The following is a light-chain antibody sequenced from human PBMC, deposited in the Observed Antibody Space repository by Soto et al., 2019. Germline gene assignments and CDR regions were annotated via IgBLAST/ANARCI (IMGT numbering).Light chain of an antibody. V-gene: IGKV3-20*01. J-gene: IGKJ2*01. Sequence: ENVLTQSPGTLSLSPGERATLSCRATQSVTSSYFAWYQQKPGQAPRLLIYGVSSRATDIPDRFGGSGSGTDFTLTISRLEPEDFVVYYCQQYSSLPHTFGQGTKLEVK. CDR2: GVS. CDR1: QSVTSSY. CDR3: QQYSSLPHT.